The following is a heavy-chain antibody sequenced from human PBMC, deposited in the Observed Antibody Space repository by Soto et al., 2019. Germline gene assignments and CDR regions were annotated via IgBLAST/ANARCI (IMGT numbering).Heavy chain of an antibody. J-gene: IGHJ5*02. D-gene: IGHD3-22*01. CDR3: ARDFFDSSDYTTNWFDP. Sequence: SETLSLTCTVSSAPVSSTTYTWGWIRQPPGKGLEWVASVYHTGNAYYNPSLKSRVTISVDTSKNQFSLKLTSVTAADAALYYCARDFFDSSDYTTNWFDPWGQGTLVTVS. V-gene: IGHV4-39*01. CDR2: VYHTGNA. CDR1: SAPVSSTTYT.